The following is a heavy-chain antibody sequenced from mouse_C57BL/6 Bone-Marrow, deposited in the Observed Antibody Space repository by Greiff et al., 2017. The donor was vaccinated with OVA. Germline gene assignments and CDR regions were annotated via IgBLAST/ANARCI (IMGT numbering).Heavy chain of an antibody. Sequence: QVQLKQSGAELVRPGASVKLSCKASGYTFTDYYINWVKQRPGQGLEWIARIYPGSGNTYYNEKFKGKATLTAEKSSSTAYMQLSSLTSEDSAVYFCARSGLGPFDYWGQGTTLTVSS. CDR1: GYTFTDYY. V-gene: IGHV1-76*01. J-gene: IGHJ2*01. D-gene: IGHD4-1*01. CDR3: ARSGLGPFDY. CDR2: IYPGSGNT.